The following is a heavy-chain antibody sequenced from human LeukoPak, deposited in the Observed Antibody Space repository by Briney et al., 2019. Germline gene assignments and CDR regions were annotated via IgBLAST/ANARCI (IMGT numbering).Heavy chain of an antibody. D-gene: IGHD3-9*01. CDR2: ISWDGGST. CDR3: AKSGQGLDSPMNFDWLFGVDYYYMDV. Sequence: TGGSLRLSCAASGFTFDDYAMHWVRQAPGKGLEWVSLISWDGGSTYYADSVKGRFTISRDISKNSLYLQMNSLRAEDTALYYCAKSGQGLDSPMNFDWLFGVDYYYMDVWGKGTTVTVSS. J-gene: IGHJ6*03. V-gene: IGHV3-43D*03. CDR1: GFTFDDYA.